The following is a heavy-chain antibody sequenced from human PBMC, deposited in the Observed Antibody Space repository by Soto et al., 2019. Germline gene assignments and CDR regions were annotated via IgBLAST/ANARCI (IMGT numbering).Heavy chain of an antibody. CDR3: ARGYSFTPGWHFDV. J-gene: IGHJ2*01. Sequence: EVQLLASGGGVVRPGGSLRLSCVASGFTYNEYGMSWVRQVPGKGLEWISGVSWGGDDAGYADSVKGRFTVSRDNAKNSLYLQMDSLGAEDTAFYFCARGYSFTPGWHFDVWGRSTLVTVSS. CDR2: VSWGGDDA. CDR1: GFTYNEYG. D-gene: IGHD5-18*01. V-gene: IGHV3-20*04.